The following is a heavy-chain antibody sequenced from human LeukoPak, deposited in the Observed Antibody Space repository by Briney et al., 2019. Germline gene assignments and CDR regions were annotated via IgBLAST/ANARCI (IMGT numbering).Heavy chain of an antibody. D-gene: IGHD3-16*01. CDR2: IKRKTDGGTT. J-gene: IGHJ4*02. CDR1: GFTFSNAW. CDR3: TTLGAFDY. V-gene: IGHV3-15*01. Sequence: TGGSPRLSCAASGFTFSNAWMSWVRQAPGRGLEWVGRIKRKTDGGTTDYAAPVKGRFSISRDDSKNTLYLQMNSLKTEDTAVYYCTTLGAFDYWGRGTLVTVSS.